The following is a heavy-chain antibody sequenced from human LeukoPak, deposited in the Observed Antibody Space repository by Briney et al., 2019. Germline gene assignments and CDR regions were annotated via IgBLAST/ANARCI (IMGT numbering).Heavy chain of an antibody. Sequence: SPGGSLRLSCAASGFTFSSYAMSWVRQAPGKGLEWVSSISGSSGFKYYAGSVKGRFTISRDSAKNSLYLQMNSLRGEDTAVYYCARDRDGSSWYFDNWGQGTLVTVSS. D-gene: IGHD6-13*01. V-gene: IGHV3-21*01. CDR2: ISGSSGFK. J-gene: IGHJ4*02. CDR3: ARDRDGSSWYFDN. CDR1: GFTFSSYA.